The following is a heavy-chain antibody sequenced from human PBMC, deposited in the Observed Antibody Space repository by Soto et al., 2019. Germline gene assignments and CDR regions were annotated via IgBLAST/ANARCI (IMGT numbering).Heavy chain of an antibody. D-gene: IGHD3-10*01. CDR1: GYMFTGYF. CDR2: INPNTGGT. J-gene: IGHJ6*02. CDR3: AKGHAWYRSVTRGVDYYYYATHV. V-gene: IGHV1-2*02. Sequence: GASVKVSCKASGYMFTGYFMHWVRQAPGQGLEWMGWINPNTGGTKYPQKFQGRVTMTSDMSTSTAYMELSRLRSDDTAVYYCAKGHAWYRSVTRGVDYYYYATHVPGQAITLTLS.